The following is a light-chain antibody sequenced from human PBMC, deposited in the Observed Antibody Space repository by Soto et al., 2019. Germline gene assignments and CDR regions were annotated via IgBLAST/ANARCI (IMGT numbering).Light chain of an antibody. V-gene: IGKV1-5*01. CDR1: QNINNW. J-gene: IGKJ1*01. Sequence: DIQMTQSPSTLSASVGDRVTITSRASQNINNWLAWYQQKPGKAPKVLIYDASNLESGVPSRFSGSGSGPEFTLTISGLQPDDVGTYYCQQYNSYFGQGTKVEIK. CDR2: DAS. CDR3: QQYNSY.